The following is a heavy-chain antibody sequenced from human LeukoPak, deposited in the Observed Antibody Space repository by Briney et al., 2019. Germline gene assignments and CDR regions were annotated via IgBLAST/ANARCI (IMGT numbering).Heavy chain of an antibody. CDR1: GYTFTSYY. D-gene: IGHD2-2*01. V-gene: IGHV1-46*01. Sequence: WASVKVSCTASGYTFTSYYMHWVRQAPGQGLEWMGIINPSGGSTSYAQKFQGRVTMTRDTSTSTVYMELSSLRSEDTAVYYCARERGVILGYCSSTSCLPAYYFDYWGQGTLVTVSS. J-gene: IGHJ4*02. CDR3: ARERGVILGYCSSTSCLPAYYFDY. CDR2: INPSGGST.